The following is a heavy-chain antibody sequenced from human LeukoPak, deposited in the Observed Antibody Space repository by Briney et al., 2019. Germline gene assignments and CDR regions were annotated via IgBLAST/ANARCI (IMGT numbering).Heavy chain of an antibody. CDR3: ARGGHYYGSGSYGDY. D-gene: IGHD3-10*01. CDR2: ISAYNGNT. CDR1: GYTFTSCG. J-gene: IGHJ4*02. Sequence: GASVKVSCKASGYTFTSCGISWVRQAPGQGLEWMGWISAYNGNTNYAQKLQGRVTMTTDTSTSTAYMELRSLRSDDTAVYYCARGGHYYGSGSYGDYWGQGTLVTVSS. V-gene: IGHV1-18*01.